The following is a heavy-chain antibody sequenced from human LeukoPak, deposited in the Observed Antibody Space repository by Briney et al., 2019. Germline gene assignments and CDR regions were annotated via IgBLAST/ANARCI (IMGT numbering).Heavy chain of an antibody. Sequence: GGSLRLSCAASGFTFSSYSMNWVRQAPGKGLEWVSYISSSSSTIYYADSVKGRFTISRDNAKNPLYLQMNSLRAEDTAVYYCARSRLLRTSRAFFDYWGQGTLVTVSS. J-gene: IGHJ4*02. CDR3: ARSRLLRTSRAFFDY. V-gene: IGHV3-48*01. CDR1: GFTFSSYS. CDR2: ISSSSSTI. D-gene: IGHD2-2*01.